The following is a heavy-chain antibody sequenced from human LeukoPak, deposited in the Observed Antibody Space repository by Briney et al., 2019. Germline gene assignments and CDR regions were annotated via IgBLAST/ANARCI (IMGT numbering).Heavy chain of an antibody. J-gene: IGHJ6*02. CDR2: IYYSGST. Sequence: PSETLSLTCTVSSGSISNYYWSWIRQPPGKGLEWIGYIYYSGSTNYNPSLKSRVTISVDTSKNRFSLKLSSVTAADTAVYYCARSYCSGGSCYYYYYGMDVWGQGTTVTVSS. CDR3: ARSYCSGGSCYYYYYGMDV. V-gene: IGHV4-59*01. D-gene: IGHD2-15*01. CDR1: SGSISNYY.